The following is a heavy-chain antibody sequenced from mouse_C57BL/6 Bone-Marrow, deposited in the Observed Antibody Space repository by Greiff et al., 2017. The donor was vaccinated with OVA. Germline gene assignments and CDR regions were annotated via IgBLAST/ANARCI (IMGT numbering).Heavy chain of an antibody. CDR1: GFPLTSYG. Sequence: VQLQQSGPGLVQPSQSLSITCTASGFPLTSYGVYWVRQSPGKGLEWLGVIWSGGSTDYNAAFISRLIISKDNSKSQVFLKMNSLQADDTAIYYCARNDYGSSYWYLDVWGKGTTVTVSS. J-gene: IGHJ1*03. CDR2: IWSGGST. D-gene: IGHD1-1*01. CDR3: ARNDYGSSYWYLDV. V-gene: IGHV2-2*01.